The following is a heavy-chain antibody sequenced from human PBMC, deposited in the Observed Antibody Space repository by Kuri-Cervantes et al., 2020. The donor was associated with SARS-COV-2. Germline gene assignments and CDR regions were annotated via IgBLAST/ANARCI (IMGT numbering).Heavy chain of an antibody. V-gene: IGHV3-30-3*01. CDR2: ISFDGNSE. CDR3: AIGTTSGWYRRDSDF. CDR1: GFSFRTYA. J-gene: IGHJ4*02. D-gene: IGHD6-19*01. Sequence: GESLKISCAASGFSFRTYAMHWVRQAPGKGLEWVAVISFDGNSEDYADSVKGRFTISRDNSKNTLYLQMNSLQIEDTGVYYCAIGTTSGWYRRDSDFWGLGTLVTVSS.